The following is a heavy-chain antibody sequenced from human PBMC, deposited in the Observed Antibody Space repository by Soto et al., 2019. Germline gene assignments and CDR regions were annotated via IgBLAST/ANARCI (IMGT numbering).Heavy chain of an antibody. D-gene: IGHD3-22*01. CDR1: GFTFSTYE. CDR3: ARAPYYYDSGGYYSYYFDY. Sequence: LRLSCAASGFTFSTYEMEWVRQAPGKGLEWLSYISTSGSNTYYADSVKGRFTVSRDNAKNSLYLQMNSLRAEDTAVYYCARAPYYYDSGGYYSYYFDYWGQGTLVTVSS. CDR2: ISTSGSNT. V-gene: IGHV3-48*03. J-gene: IGHJ4*02.